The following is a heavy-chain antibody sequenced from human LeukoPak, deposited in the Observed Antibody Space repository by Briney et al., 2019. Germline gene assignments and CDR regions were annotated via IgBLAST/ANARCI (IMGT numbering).Heavy chain of an antibody. J-gene: IGHJ5*02. Sequence: PGGSLRLSCAVSGFTFSTYWMHWVRQPPGKGLEWIGEINHSGSTNYNPSLKSRVTISVDTSKNQFSLKLSSVTAADTAVDYCARLRGYSYGSFPRTDWFDPWGQGTLVIVSS. CDR2: INHSGST. D-gene: IGHD5-18*01. V-gene: IGHV4-34*01. CDR1: GFTFSTYW. CDR3: ARLRGYSYGSFPRTDWFDP.